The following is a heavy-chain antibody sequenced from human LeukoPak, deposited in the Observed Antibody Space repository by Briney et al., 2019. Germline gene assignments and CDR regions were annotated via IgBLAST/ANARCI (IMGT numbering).Heavy chain of an antibody. CDR3: VRVDNARAFDP. Sequence: ASVKVSCKASGYTFTGYYLHWVRQAPGQGLGWMGWINPNSGATNYAQKFRGRVTMTRETSIHTAYLELNSLKSDDTAVYYCVRVDNARAFDPWERDPWSSSRQ. J-gene: IGHJ5*02. CDR1: GYTFTGYY. D-gene: IGHD2-2*03. CDR2: INPNSGAT. V-gene: IGHV1-2*02.